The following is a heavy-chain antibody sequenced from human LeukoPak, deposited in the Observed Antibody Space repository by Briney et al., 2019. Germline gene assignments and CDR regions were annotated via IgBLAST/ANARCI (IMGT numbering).Heavy chain of an antibody. J-gene: IGHJ4*02. D-gene: IGHD3-22*01. Sequence: QPGRSLRLSCAASGFNFNDYAMHWVRRAPGKGLEWVSGISWNSGSLGYAGSVKGRFTVSRDNAKNSLYLQMNSLRAEDMALYYCVKGETAVVDGAFDYWGQGTLVTVSS. V-gene: IGHV3-9*03. CDR1: GFNFNDYA. CDR3: VKGETAVVDGAFDY. CDR2: ISWNSGSL.